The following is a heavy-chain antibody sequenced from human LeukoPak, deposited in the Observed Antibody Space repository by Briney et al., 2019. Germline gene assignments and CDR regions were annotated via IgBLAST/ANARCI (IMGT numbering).Heavy chain of an antibody. CDR2: INPNSGGT. Sequence: ASVTVSCTASGYTFTGYYMHWVRQAPGQGLEWMGWINPNSGGTNYAQKFQGRVTMTRDTSISTAYMELSRLRSDDTAVYYCARSGFYGDSRDYLNYYGMDVWGQGTTVTVSS. CDR1: GYTFTGYY. J-gene: IGHJ6*02. CDR3: ARSGFYGDSRDYLNYYGMDV. D-gene: IGHD4-17*01. V-gene: IGHV1-2*02.